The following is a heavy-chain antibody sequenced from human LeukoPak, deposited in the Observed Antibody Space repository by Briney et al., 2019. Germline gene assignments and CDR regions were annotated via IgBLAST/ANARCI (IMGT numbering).Heavy chain of an antibody. CDR1: GGTFSSYA. V-gene: IGHV1-69*05. J-gene: IGHJ5*02. CDR3: ARAHGSGSYYNVYWFDP. CDR2: IIPIFGTA. D-gene: IGHD3-10*01. Sequence: SVKVSCKASGGTFSSYAISWVRQAPGQGLEWMGRIIPIFGTANYAQKFQGRVTITTDESTSTAYMELSSLRSEDTAVYYCARAHGSGSYYNVYWFDPWGQGTLVTASS.